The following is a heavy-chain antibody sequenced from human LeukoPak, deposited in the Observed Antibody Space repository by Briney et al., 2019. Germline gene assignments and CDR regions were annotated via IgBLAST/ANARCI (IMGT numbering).Heavy chain of an antibody. Sequence: SETLSLTCTVSGDSMNPYYWSWIRRPPGKGLEWIAYIYYSGATKYNPSLKSRVSISIDTSEKQFSLKVTSVTAADTAVYYCVRAHSYSGHAEADYWGQGTLVTVSS. CDR3: VRAHSYSGHAEADY. D-gene: IGHD5-12*01. V-gene: IGHV4-59*01. J-gene: IGHJ4*02. CDR1: GDSMNPYY. CDR2: IYYSGAT.